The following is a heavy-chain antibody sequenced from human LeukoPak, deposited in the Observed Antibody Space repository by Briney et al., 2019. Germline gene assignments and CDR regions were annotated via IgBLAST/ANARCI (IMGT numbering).Heavy chain of an antibody. CDR3: ARGYCSGGSRNCDYFDY. Sequence: PSETLSLTCAVYGGSFSGYYWSWIRQPPGKGLEWIGEINHSGSTNYNPSLKSRVTISVDTSKNQFSLKLSSVTAADTAVYYCARGYCSGGSRNCDYFDYWGQGTLVTVSS. D-gene: IGHD2-15*01. CDR2: INHSGST. CDR1: GGSFSGYY. J-gene: IGHJ4*02. V-gene: IGHV4-34*01.